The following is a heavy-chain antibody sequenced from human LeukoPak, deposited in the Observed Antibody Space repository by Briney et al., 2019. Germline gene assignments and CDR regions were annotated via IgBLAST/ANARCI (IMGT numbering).Heavy chain of an antibody. CDR2: VSKSSDYI. Sequence: GGSLRLSCAASGFTFNSHTMNWVRQAPGKGLEWVSCVSKSSDYIYYADSVRGRFTIFRDNAKNLVYLEMNSLRAEDTGVYYCAREEDSRAIRTSDGLDVWGEGTTVTVSP. CDR3: AREEDSRAIRTSDGLDV. J-gene: IGHJ6*04. D-gene: IGHD3-22*01. CDR1: GFTFNSHT. V-gene: IGHV3-21*01.